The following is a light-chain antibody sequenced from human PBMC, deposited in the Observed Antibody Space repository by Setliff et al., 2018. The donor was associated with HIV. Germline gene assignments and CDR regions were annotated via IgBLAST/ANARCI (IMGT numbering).Light chain of an antibody. CDR3: QVWDSSSDHPYV. CDR1: NIGSKS. CDR2: YDS. J-gene: IGLJ1*01. V-gene: IGLV3-21*04. Sequence: SCELTQPPSVSVPPGKTARITCGGNNIGSKSVHWYQQKPGQAPVLVIYYDSYRPSGIPERFSGSNSGTTATLTISRVEAGDEADYYCQVWDSSSDHPYVFGTGTKVTVL.